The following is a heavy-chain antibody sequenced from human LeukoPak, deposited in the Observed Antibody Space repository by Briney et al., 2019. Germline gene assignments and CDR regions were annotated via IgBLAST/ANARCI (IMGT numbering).Heavy chain of an antibody. CDR1: GFTFTNYG. CDR3: ATDLGSSRPNF. CDR2: IKQDGSEK. J-gene: IGHJ4*02. Sequence: GTSLRLSCAASGFTFTNYGMHWVRQAPGKGLEWVANIKQDGSEKYYVDSAKGRFTISRDNAKNSLYLQMNSLRAEDTAVYYCATDLGSSRPNFWGQGILVTVSS. D-gene: IGHD6-13*01. V-gene: IGHV3-7*01.